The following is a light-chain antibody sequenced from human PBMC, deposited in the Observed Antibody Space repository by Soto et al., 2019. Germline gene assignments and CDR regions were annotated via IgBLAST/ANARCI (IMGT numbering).Light chain of an antibody. CDR1: SGHSSYI. CDR3: ETWDSNTHRV. J-gene: IGLJ2*01. CDR2: LEGSGSY. V-gene: IGLV4-60*02. Sequence: QLVLTQSSSASASLGSSVKLTCSLSSGHSSYIIAWHQQQPGKAPRYLMKLEGSGSYNKGSGVPDRFSGSSSGADRYLTISNLRFEDEADYYCETWDSNTHRVFGGGTKLTVL.